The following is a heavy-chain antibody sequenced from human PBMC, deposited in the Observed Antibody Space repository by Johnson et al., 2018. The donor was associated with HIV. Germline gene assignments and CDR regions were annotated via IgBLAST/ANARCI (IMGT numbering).Heavy chain of an antibody. V-gene: IGHV3-66*02. Sequence: VQLVESGGGLVQPGGSLRLSCAASGFTFSSYDMHWVRQGTGKGLEWVSVIYSGGSTYYADSVKGRFTISRDNSKNTLYLQMNSLRAEDTAVYYCARGKSYDIYPAFDIWGQGTMVTVSS. CDR3: ARGKSYDIYPAFDI. CDR1: GFTFSSYD. J-gene: IGHJ3*02. D-gene: IGHD3-9*01. CDR2: IYSGGST.